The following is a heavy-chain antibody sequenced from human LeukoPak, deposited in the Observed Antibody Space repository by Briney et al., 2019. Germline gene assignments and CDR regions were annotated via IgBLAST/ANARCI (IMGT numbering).Heavy chain of an antibody. D-gene: IGHD2-15*01. CDR1: GFTFSDYY. J-gene: IGHJ3*02. CDR2: IYSGGST. Sequence: GGSLRLSCAASGFTFSDYYMSWVRQAPGKGLEWVSVIYSGGSTYYADSVKGRFTISRDNSKNTLYLQMNSLRAEDTAVYYCASGVVADAFDIWGQGTMVTVSS. CDR3: ASGVVADAFDI. V-gene: IGHV3-53*01.